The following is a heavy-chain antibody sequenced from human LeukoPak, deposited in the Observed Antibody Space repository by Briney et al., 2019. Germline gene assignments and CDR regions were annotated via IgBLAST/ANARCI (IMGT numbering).Heavy chain of an antibody. CDR3: ARADRLHGGPYLIGP. J-gene: IGHJ5*02. CDR1: GYTFTDYY. CDR2: INPNSGGT. Sequence: ASVKVSCKTSGYTFTDYYLHWVRQAPGQGLEWMGWINPNSGGTSSAQKFQGRVTMTRDTSITTVYMEVSSLPSDDTAIYYCARADRLHGGPYLIGPWGQGTLVTGSS. D-gene: IGHD2-21*01. V-gene: IGHV1-2*02.